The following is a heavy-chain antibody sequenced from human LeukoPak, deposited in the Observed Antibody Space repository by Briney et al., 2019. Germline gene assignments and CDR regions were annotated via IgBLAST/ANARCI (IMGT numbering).Heavy chain of an antibody. J-gene: IGHJ3*02. Sequence: GGSLRLPCAASGFTFSNYAMSWVRQAPGKGLEWVSDINSSGGDTYYADSVKGRFTISRDNSKNTLYLQMSSLRAGDTAVFYCGRLTYSGHNVFDIWGRGTMVTVSS. V-gene: IGHV3-23*01. CDR3: GRLTYSGHNVFDI. CDR1: GFTFSNYA. CDR2: INSSGGDT. D-gene: IGHD2-21*01.